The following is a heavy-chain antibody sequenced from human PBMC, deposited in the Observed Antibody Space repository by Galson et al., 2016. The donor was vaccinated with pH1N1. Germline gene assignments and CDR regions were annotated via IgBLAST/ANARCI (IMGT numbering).Heavy chain of an antibody. D-gene: IGHD3-10*01. CDR3: ATGSGNSWFDP. CDR1: GYSFIVHY. V-gene: IGHV1-2*02. J-gene: IGHJ5*02. Sequence: SVKVSCKASGYSFIVHYMHWVRQAPGHGLEWMGWINPNSGDTKYAQNFQGRVTLTRDTSINTAYMELSSLTSDDTAAYYCATGSGNSWFDPWGQGILVTVSS. CDR2: INPNSGDT.